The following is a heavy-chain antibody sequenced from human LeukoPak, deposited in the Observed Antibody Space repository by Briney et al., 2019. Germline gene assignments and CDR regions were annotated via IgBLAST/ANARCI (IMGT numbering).Heavy chain of an antibody. CDR2: ISYSGST. J-gene: IGHJ4*02. CDR1: GGSISNYY. Sequence: SETLSLTCTVSGGSISNYYWSWIRQPPGKGLDWIGYISYSGSTNYNPPLKSRVTISVDTSKNQFSLKLSSVTAADTAVYYCARHGPGYGDFSIDYWGQGNLVTVSS. D-gene: IGHD4-17*01. CDR3: ARHGPGYGDFSIDY. V-gene: IGHV4-59*08.